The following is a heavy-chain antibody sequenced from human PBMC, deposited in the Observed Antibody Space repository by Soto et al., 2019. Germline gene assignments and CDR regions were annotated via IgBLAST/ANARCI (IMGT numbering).Heavy chain of an antibody. CDR1: GFTFSSYA. Sequence: VQLLESGGGLVQPGGSLRLSCAASGFTFSSYAISWVRQAPGQGLEWMGGIIPIFGTANYAQKFQGRVTITADKSTSTAYMELSSLRSEDTAVYYCARDLRVYGSGSYDWFDPWGQGTLVTVSS. V-gene: IGHV1-69*06. CDR2: IIPIFGTA. J-gene: IGHJ5*02. CDR3: ARDLRVYGSGSYDWFDP. D-gene: IGHD3-10*01.